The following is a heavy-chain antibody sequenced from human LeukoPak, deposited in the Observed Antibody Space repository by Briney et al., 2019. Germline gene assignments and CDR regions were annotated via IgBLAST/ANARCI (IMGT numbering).Heavy chain of an antibody. CDR1: GGTFSSYA. D-gene: IGHD2/OR15-2a*01. J-gene: IGHJ6*02. Sequence: SVKVSCKASGGTFSSYAISWVRQAPGQGLEWMGRIIPILGIANYAQKFQGRVTITADKSTSTAYMELSSLRSEDTAVYYCARSSNSTYYYYGMDAWGQGTTVTVSS. CDR3: ARSSNSTYYYYGMDA. V-gene: IGHV1-69*04. CDR2: IIPILGIA.